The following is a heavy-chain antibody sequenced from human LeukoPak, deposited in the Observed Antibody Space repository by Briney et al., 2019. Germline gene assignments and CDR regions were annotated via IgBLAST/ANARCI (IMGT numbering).Heavy chain of an antibody. CDR1: GFTFSTYN. D-gene: IGHD6-19*01. Sequence: GGSLRLSCAASGFTFSTYNMNRVRQAPGKGLEWVSSISGSSSYIYYADSVKGRFSISRDNAKNSLYLQMNSLRAEDTAVYYCVRGADTGYSSGSWGQGTLVTVSS. CDR3: VRGADTGYSSGS. V-gene: IGHV3-21*06. CDR2: ISGSSSYI. J-gene: IGHJ5*02.